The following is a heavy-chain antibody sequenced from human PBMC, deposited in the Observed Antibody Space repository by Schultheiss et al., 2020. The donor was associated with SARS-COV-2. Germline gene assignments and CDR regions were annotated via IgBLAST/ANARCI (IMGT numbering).Heavy chain of an antibody. CDR3: ARQESTTVVTGDDAFDI. J-gene: IGHJ3*02. V-gene: IGHV5-51*01. Sequence: GGSLRLSCKGSGYSFTSYWISWVRQMPGKGLEWMGIIYPADSDTRYSPSFQGQVTISADKSISTAYLQWSSLKASDTAMYYCARQESTTVVTGDDAFDIWGQGTMVTVSS. CDR2: IYPADSDT. CDR1: GYSFTSYW. D-gene: IGHD4-23*01.